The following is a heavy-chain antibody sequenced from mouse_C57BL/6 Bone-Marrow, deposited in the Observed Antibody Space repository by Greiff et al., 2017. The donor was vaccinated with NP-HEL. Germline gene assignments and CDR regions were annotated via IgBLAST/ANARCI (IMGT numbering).Heavy chain of an antibody. CDR1: GFNIKDDY. Sequence: EVNVVESGAELVRPGASVKLSCTASGFNIKDDYMHWVKQRPEQGLEWIGWIDPENGDTEYDSKFQGKATITADTSSNTAYLQLSSLTSEDTAVYYCTAGGLRRREFAYWGQGTLVTVSA. D-gene: IGHD2-4*01. J-gene: IGHJ3*01. V-gene: IGHV14-4*01. CDR3: TAGGLRRREFAY. CDR2: IDPENGDT.